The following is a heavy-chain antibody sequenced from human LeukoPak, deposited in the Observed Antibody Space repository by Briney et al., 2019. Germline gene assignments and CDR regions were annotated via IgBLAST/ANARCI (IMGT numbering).Heavy chain of an antibody. D-gene: IGHD2/OR15-2a*01. CDR2: IYTSGST. CDR3: ARSSTILGHFDY. V-gene: IGHV4-4*07. CDR1: GGSISGYY. Sequence: SETLSLTCTVSGGSISGYYWSWIRQPAGKGLEWIGRIYTSGSTNYNPFLKSRVTMSVDTSKNQFSLKLSSVTAADTAVYYCARSSTILGHFDYWGQGTLVTVSS. J-gene: IGHJ4*02.